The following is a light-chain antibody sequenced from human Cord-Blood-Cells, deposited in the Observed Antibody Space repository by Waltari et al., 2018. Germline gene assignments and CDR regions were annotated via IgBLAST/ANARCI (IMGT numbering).Light chain of an antibody. CDR1: SSDVGGYNY. CDR3: SSYTSSSTVV. CDR2: DVS. Sequence: QSALTQPAYVSGSPGQSITISCTGTSSDVGGYNYVSLYQQHTCKAPKLIIYDVSNRPSGFSKRFSDSTSCNTASLTISGLQAEDDADYYCSSYTSSSTVVFGGGTKLTVL. J-gene: IGLJ2*01. V-gene: IGLV2-14*01.